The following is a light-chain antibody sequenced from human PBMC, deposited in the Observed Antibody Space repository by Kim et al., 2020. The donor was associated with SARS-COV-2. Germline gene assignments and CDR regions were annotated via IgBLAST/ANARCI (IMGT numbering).Light chain of an antibody. CDR3: QKYNSAPWT. Sequence: DIQMTQSPSSLSASVGDRVTISCRASQDISNYLAWYQQKPGKAPKLLIYGASALQLGVPSRFSGSGSGTEFTLTVTSLQPEDVATYYCQKYNSAPWTFDQGTKVDIK. CDR2: GAS. V-gene: IGKV1-27*01. J-gene: IGKJ1*01. CDR1: QDISNY.